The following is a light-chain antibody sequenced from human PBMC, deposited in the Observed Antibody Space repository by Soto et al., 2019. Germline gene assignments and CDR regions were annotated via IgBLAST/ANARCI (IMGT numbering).Light chain of an antibody. Sequence: DIEMTQSPSSLSASVGDRVTITCRASQSISTFLNWYQQKGGKAPKLLIQGATGLQSGVPLRFSGSGSGTDFSLTISSLQPEDFATYYCKRSYSTLFSFGGGTRVEIK. CDR3: KRSYSTLFS. CDR2: GAT. CDR1: QSISTF. J-gene: IGKJ4*01. V-gene: IGKV1-39*01.